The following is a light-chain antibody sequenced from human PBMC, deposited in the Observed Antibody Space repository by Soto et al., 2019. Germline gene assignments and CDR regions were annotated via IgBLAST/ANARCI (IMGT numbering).Light chain of an antibody. CDR3: HQYGRSPFT. V-gene: IGKV3-20*01. CDR1: QSVTSSS. CDR2: GAS. J-gene: IGKJ3*01. Sequence: EIVLTQSPGTLSLSPGERATLSCRASQSVTSSSLAWYHQKPGQAPRLLIYGASRRATGIPDRFSGSGSGTDFTLTISRLEPEDFAVYYCHQYGRSPFTFGPGTKVDIK.